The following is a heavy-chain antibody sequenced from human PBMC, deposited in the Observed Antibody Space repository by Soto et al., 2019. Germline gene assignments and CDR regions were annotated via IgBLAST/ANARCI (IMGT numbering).Heavy chain of an antibody. Sequence: SETLSLTCVVSGGSISNNNWWTWVRQPPGKGLEWIAEIYHSGATNYNPSLRSRVTLSVDKSNNQVSLRLNSVTAADTAVYYCAGRFIEAPEWFDPWVPGTTATVSS. D-gene: IGHD6-6*01. CDR2: IYHSGAT. J-gene: IGHJ5*02. CDR1: GGSISNNNW. CDR3: AGRFIEAPEWFDP. V-gene: IGHV4-4*02.